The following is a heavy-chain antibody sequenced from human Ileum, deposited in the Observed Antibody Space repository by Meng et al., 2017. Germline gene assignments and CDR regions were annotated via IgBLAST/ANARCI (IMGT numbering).Heavy chain of an antibody. J-gene: IGHJ4*02. V-gene: IGHV1-18*01. CDR1: GYTFTSYG. CDR2: ISGYNGNT. Sequence: QVHLVQSGAEVKKPGASVMVSCKAFGYTFTSYGISWVRQAPGQGLEWMGGISGYNGNTNYAQKFQGRVTMTADTSTSTAYMELRSLRSDDTAVYYCARDYSGTSYRFSDYWGQGTLVTVSS. CDR3: ARDYSGTSYRFSDY. D-gene: IGHD1-26*01.